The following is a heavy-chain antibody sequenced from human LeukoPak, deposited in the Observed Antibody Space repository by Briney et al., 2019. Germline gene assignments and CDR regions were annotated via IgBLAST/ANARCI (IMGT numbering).Heavy chain of an antibody. J-gene: IGHJ5*02. CDR1: GGSISSHY. Sequence: SESLSLTCTVSGGSISSHYCSSIRQPPGNGLEWNGYLYYSGGTNYNPSLKSRVTISEDTSKNQFSLKLSSVTAADTAVYYCAGVVEVPAATGLWFDPWGQGTLVTVSS. CDR2: LYYSGGT. CDR3: AGVVEVPAATGLWFDP. D-gene: IGHD2-2*01. V-gene: IGHV4-59*11.